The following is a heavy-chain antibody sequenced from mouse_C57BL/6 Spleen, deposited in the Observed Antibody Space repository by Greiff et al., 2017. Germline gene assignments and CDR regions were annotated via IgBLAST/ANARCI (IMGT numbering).Heavy chain of an antibody. CDR2: INPNNGGT. CDR3: AEYGSSYNY. V-gene: IGHV1-26*01. J-gene: IGHJ2*01. D-gene: IGHD1-1*01. CDR1: GYTFTDYY. Sequence: EVQLQQSGPELVKPGASVKISCKASGYTFTDYYMNWVKQSHGKSLEWIGDINPNNGGTSYNQKFKGKATLTVDTSSSTAYMQLSSLTSEDSAVYYCAEYGSSYNYWGQGTTLTVSS.